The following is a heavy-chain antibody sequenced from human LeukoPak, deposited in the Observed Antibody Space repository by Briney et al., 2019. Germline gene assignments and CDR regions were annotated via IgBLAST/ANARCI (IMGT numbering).Heavy chain of an antibody. Sequence: PSETLSLTCAVSGYSISSGYYWGWIRQPPGKGLEWIGSICHSGSTYYNPSLKSRVTISVDTSKNQFSLKLSSVTAADTAVYYCAGTYCSGGSCYSELYYYYGMDVWGKGTTATVSS. CDR2: ICHSGST. J-gene: IGHJ6*04. D-gene: IGHD2-15*01. V-gene: IGHV4-38-2*01. CDR1: GYSISSGYY. CDR3: AGTYCSGGSCYSELYYYYGMDV.